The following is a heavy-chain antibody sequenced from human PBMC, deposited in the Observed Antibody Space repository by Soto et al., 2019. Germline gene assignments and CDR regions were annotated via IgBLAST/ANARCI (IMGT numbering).Heavy chain of an antibody. J-gene: IGHJ5*02. CDR2: IYNSGST. Sequence: SETLSLTCTVSGGSISSYYWSWIRQPPGKGLEWIGYIYNSGSTYYNPSLKSRVTVSVDTSKNQFSLTLTSVTAADTAVYYCARETYSYESSGYYPNWFDPWGQGTLVTVSP. V-gene: IGHV4-4*08. CDR3: ARETYSYESSGYYPNWFDP. D-gene: IGHD3-22*01. CDR1: GGSISSYY.